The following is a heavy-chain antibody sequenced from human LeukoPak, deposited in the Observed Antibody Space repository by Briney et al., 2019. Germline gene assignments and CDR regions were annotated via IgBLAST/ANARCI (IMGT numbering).Heavy chain of an antibody. J-gene: IGHJ4*02. D-gene: IGHD2-2*01. Sequence: PGGSLRLSCAAPGFTFSDYYMSWIRQAPGKGLEWLSYITGSGRTIYYADSVKGRFTISRDNAKYSLYLQMNSLRAEDTAVYYCARMVVPHRFDYWGQGNLVTVSS. V-gene: IGHV3-11*01. CDR1: GFTFSDYY. CDR3: ARMVVPHRFDY. CDR2: ITGSGRTI.